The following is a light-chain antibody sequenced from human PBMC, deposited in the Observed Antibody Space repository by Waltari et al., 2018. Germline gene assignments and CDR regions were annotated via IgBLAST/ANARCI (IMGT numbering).Light chain of an antibody. Sequence: DIVMTQSPLSLPVTPGEPASISCRSSQSLLHTNAYNYLDWYLQKPGQSPQLLRYLGSNRASGVPDRFSGSGSGTDFTLKISRVEAEDVGIYYCMQSLQTPYTFGQGTKLEIK. CDR3: MQSLQTPYT. J-gene: IGKJ2*01. CDR1: QSLLHTNAYNY. CDR2: LGS. V-gene: IGKV2-28*01.